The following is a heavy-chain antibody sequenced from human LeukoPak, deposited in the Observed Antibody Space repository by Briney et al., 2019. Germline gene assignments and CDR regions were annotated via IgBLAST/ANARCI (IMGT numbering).Heavy chain of an antibody. CDR3: ANPVISYRNRFDY. D-gene: IGHD1-14*01. CDR2: ISASGGST. CDR1: RFTFSNYA. J-gene: IGHJ4*02. Sequence: PGGSLRLSCAASRFTFSNYAMSWVRQAPGKGLEWVSVISASGGSTYYADSVKGRFTISRDNSKNTLYLQMNSLLAEDTAVYYCANPVISYRNRFDYWGQGTLVTVSS. V-gene: IGHV3-23*01.